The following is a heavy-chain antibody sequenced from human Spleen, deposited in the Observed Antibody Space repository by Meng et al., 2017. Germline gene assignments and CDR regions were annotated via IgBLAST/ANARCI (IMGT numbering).Heavy chain of an antibody. CDR3: ARDLTMVRGVPHP. J-gene: IGHJ5*02. Sequence: ASVKVSCKAPGGIFSNSVVSWVRQAPGQGLEWMGWISTHNGNTNYAEKFQGRVTMTTDTSTSTAYMELRSLRSDDTAVYYCARDLTMVRGVPHPWGQGTLVTVSS. CDR2: ISTHNGNT. CDR1: GGIFSNSV. V-gene: IGHV1-18*01. D-gene: IGHD3-10*01.